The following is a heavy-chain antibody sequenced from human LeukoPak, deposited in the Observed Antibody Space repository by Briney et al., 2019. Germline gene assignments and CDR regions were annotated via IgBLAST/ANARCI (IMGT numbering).Heavy chain of an antibody. Sequence: ASVKVSCKASGGTFSSYAISWVRQAPGQGLEWMRRIIPILGIANYAQKFQGRVTITADKSTSTAYMELSSLRSEDTAVYYCARDPGYSSDYYFDYWGQGTLVTVSS. CDR1: GGTFSSYA. J-gene: IGHJ4*02. CDR2: IIPILGIA. CDR3: ARDPGYSSDYYFDY. D-gene: IGHD6-19*01. V-gene: IGHV1-69*04.